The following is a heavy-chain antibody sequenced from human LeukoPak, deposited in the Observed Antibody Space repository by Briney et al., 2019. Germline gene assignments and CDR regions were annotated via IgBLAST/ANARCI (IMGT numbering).Heavy chain of an antibody. V-gene: IGHV4-59*01. D-gene: IGHD1-26*01. Sequence: SETLSLTCTVSGGSISSYYWSWIRQPPGKGPGWNGYIYYSGSTNYNPSLKSRVTISVDTSKNQFSLKLSSVTAADTAVYYCARVGADSGSYLTYFDYWGQGTLVTVSS. CDR1: GGSISSYY. CDR2: IYYSGST. CDR3: ARVGADSGSYLTYFDY. J-gene: IGHJ4*02.